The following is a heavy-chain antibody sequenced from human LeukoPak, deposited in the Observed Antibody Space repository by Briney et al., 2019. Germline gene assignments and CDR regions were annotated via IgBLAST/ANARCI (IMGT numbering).Heavy chain of an antibody. V-gene: IGHV3-23*01. J-gene: IGHJ4*02. CDR2: ISGSGGST. D-gene: IGHD4-17*01. CDR1: GFTFSSYA. CDR3: ATDPNRYGDPYYFDY. Sequence: GGSLRLSCAASGFTFSSYAMSWVRQAPGKGLEWVSAISGSGGSTYYADSVKGRFTISRDNSKNTLYLQMNSLRAEDTAVYYCATDPNRYGDPYYFDYWGQGTLVTVSS.